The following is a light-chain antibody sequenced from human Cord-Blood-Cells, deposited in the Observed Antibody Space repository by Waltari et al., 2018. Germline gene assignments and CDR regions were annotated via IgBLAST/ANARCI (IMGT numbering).Light chain of an antibody. V-gene: IGKV1-39*01. Sequence: DIQMTQSPSSLSASVGARVTITCRASQSISSYLNWYQQKPGKAPKLLIYAASSLQSGVPSRFSGSGSGTDFTPTISSLQPEDFATYYCQQSYSTPFTFGPGTKVDIK. J-gene: IGKJ3*01. CDR2: AAS. CDR1: QSISSY. CDR3: QQSYSTPFT.